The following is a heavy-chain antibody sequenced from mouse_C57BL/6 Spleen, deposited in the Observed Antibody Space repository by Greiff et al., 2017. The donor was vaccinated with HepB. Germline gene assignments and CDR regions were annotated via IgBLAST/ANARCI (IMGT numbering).Heavy chain of an antibody. CDR3: TASYYGSSYDWYFDV. V-gene: IGHV14-1*01. CDR2: IDPEDGDT. J-gene: IGHJ1*03. Sequence: VQLQQSGAELVRPGASVKLSCTASGFNIKDYYMHWVKQRPEQGLEWIGRIDPEDGDTEYAPKFQGKATMTADTSSNTAYRQLSSLTSEDTAVYYCTASYYGSSYDWYFDVWGTGTTVTVSS. D-gene: IGHD1-1*01. CDR1: GFNIKDYY.